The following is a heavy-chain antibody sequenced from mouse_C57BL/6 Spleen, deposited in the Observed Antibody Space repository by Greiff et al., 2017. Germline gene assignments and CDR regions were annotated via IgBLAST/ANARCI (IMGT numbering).Heavy chain of an antibody. CDR1: GYTFTSYW. CDR3: ARGLTYYYGSSYPYFDY. CDR2: IDPSDSET. D-gene: IGHD1-1*01. V-gene: IGHV1-52*01. J-gene: IGHJ2*01. Sequence: QVQLQQPGAELVRPGSSVKLSCKASGYTFTSYWMHWVKQRPIQGLEWIGNIDPSDSETHYNQKFKNKATLTVDKSSSTAYMQLSSLTSEDSAVYYCARGLTYYYGSSYPYFDYWGQGTTLTVSS.